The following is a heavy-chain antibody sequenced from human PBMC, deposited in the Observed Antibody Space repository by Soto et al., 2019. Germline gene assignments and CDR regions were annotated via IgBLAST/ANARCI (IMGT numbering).Heavy chain of an antibody. J-gene: IGHJ5*02. CDR3: ATGRSTRFDP. D-gene: IGHD1-1*01. CDR2: ISFDGTAK. CDR1: GFTFNRYG. V-gene: IGHV3-30*03. Sequence: GGSLRLSCVASGFTFNRYGMHWVRQAPGKGLEWVAEISFDGTAKYYAESVKGRFTVSRDNGNNTLHLEMNSLGAKDTAVYFCATGRSTRFDPWGQGTLVTVSS.